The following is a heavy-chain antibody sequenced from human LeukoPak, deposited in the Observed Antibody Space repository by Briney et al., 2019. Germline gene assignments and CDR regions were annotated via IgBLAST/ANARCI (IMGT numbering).Heavy chain of an antibody. J-gene: IGHJ4*02. Sequence: PSETLSLTCTVSGGSISSYYWSWIRQPPGEGLEWIGYIYYSGSTNYNPSLKSRVTISVDTSKNQFSLKLSSVTAADTAVYYCARSLGHFDYWGQGTLVTVSS. V-gene: IGHV4-59*01. CDR3: ARSLGHFDY. CDR1: GGSISSYY. CDR2: IYYSGST.